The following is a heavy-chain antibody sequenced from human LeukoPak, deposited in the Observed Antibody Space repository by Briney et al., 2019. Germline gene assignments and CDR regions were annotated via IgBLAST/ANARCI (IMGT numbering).Heavy chain of an antibody. J-gene: IGHJ6*04. D-gene: IGHD5-24*01. CDR2: ISAYNGNT. Sequence: GASVKVSCKASGYTFTSYGISWVRQAPGQGLEWMGWISAYNGNTNYAQKLQGRVTMTTDTSTSTAYMELRSLRSDDTALYYCARDRGDGYNYYMEVWGKGTTVAVSS. CDR3: ARDRGDGYNYYMEV. V-gene: IGHV1-18*01. CDR1: GYTFTSYG.